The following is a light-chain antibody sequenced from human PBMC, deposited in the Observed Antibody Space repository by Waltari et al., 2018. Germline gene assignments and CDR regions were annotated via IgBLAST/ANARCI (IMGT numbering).Light chain of an antibody. Sequence: DIQMTQSPSTLSASVGDRVTITCRARQSISSWLAWYQQKPGKAPKILIYKASSLESGVPLRFSGSGSGTEFTLTISSLQPDDFATYYCQQFTSSSRTFGQGTKVEIK. CDR1: QSISSW. V-gene: IGKV1-5*03. CDR2: KAS. J-gene: IGKJ1*01. CDR3: QQFTSSSRT.